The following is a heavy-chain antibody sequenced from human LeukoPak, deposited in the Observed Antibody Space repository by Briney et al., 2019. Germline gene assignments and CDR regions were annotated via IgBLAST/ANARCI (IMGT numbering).Heavy chain of an antibody. D-gene: IGHD3-3*01. CDR2: IYYSGST. Sequence: SETLSLTCTVSGGSISSGGYYWSWIRQHPGKGLEWIGYIYYSGSTYYNPSLKSRVTISVDTSKNQFSLKLSSVTAADTAVYYCARERSTYYDFWSGYDNWFDPWGQGTLVTVSS. CDR3: ARERSTYYDFWSGYDNWFDP. V-gene: IGHV4-31*03. CDR1: GGSISSGGYY. J-gene: IGHJ5*02.